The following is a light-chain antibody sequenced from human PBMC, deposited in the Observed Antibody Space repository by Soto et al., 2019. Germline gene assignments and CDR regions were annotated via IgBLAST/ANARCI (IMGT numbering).Light chain of an antibody. CDR2: EGS. J-gene: IGLJ1*01. CDR1: SSDVGSYNL. V-gene: IGLV2-23*01. CDR3: CSYADSSRIYV. Sequence: QSALTQPASVSGSPGQSITISCTGTSSDVGSYNLVSWYQQHPGKAPKLMIYEGSKRPSGISNRFSVSKSGNTASLTISGLQAEDEAEYYCCSYADSSRIYVFGSGTKVTVL.